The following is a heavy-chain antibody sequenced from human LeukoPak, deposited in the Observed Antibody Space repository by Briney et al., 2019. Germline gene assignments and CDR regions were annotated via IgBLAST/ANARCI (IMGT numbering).Heavy chain of an antibody. D-gene: IGHD6-13*01. CDR1: GVSISSYY. CDR3: AGLSYSSSWYVDY. J-gene: IGHJ4*02. Sequence: SETLSLTCTVSGVSISSYYWSWIRQPPGKGLEWVGYIYYSGSTNYNPSLKSRVTISVDTSKNQFSLKLSSVTAADTAVYYCAGLSYSSSWYVDYWGQGTLVTVSS. V-gene: IGHV4-59*08. CDR2: IYYSGST.